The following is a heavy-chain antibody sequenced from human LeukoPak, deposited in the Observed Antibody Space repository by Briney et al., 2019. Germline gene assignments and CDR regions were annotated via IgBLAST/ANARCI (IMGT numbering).Heavy chain of an antibody. CDR1: GGSISSSSYY. Sequence: SETLSLTCTVSGGSISSSSYYWGWIRQPPGKGLEWIGSIYYSGSTYYNPSLKSRVTISVDTSKNQFSLKLSSVTAADTAVYYCARGHYYYGSGSYYFDYWGQGTLVTVSS. V-gene: IGHV4-39*07. D-gene: IGHD3-10*01. J-gene: IGHJ4*02. CDR2: IYYSGST. CDR3: ARGHYYYGSGSYYFDY.